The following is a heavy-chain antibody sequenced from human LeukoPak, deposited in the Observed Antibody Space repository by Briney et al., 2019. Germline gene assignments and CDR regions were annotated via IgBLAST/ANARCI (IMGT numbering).Heavy chain of an antibody. V-gene: IGHV1-18*01. J-gene: IGHJ4*02. CDR1: GYTFTNHG. CDR3: ARDEWQQLALFEY. CDR2: ISGYNGNT. Sequence: ASVKVSCKASGYTFTNHGISWMRQAPGQGLEWMGWISGYNGNTNYAQKFQGRVTMTTDTSTNTAYMELRSLRSDDTAVYYCARDEWQQLALFEYWGQGTLVTVSS. D-gene: IGHD6-13*01.